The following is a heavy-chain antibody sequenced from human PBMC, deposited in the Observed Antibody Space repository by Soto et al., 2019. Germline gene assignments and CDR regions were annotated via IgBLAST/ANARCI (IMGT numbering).Heavy chain of an antibody. CDR2: IYPGDSDT. Sequence: RGESLKISFKGSGYSFTSYWIGWVRQMPGKGLEWMGIIYPGDSDTRYSPSFQGQVTISADKSISTAYLQWSSLKASDTAMYYCARLEMAVGHYYGMDVWGQGTTVTVSS. V-gene: IGHV5-51*01. CDR1: GYSFTSYW. D-gene: IGHD3-16*01. J-gene: IGHJ6*02. CDR3: ARLEMAVGHYYGMDV.